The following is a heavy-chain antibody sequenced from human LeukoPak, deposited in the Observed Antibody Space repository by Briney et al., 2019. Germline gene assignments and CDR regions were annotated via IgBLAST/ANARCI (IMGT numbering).Heavy chain of an antibody. CDR1: GGSFSGYY. Sequence: SETLSLTCAVYGGSFSGYYWSWIRQPPGKGLEWIGEINHSGSTNYNPPLKSRVTISVDTSKNQFSLKLSSVTAADTAVYYRARHRWLHVTRRVYYFDYWGQGTLVTVSS. V-gene: IGHV4-34*01. CDR2: INHSGST. D-gene: IGHD5-24*01. CDR3: ARHRWLHVTRRVYYFDY. J-gene: IGHJ4*02.